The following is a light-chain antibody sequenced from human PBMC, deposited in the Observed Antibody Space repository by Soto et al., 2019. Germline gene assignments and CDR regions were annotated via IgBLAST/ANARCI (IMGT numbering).Light chain of an antibody. Sequence: QSVLSQPASAPASPGRTVTISCSRSTSNIESNYVYWYQPLPGMAPKLLIYSNSQRPLGVAVGFSGSKSGTSASLAISGLQSEDEADYYCATWDDRIYVFGAGTKVTGL. CDR2: SNS. J-gene: IGLJ1*01. V-gene: IGLV1-47*01. CDR3: ATWDDRIYV. CDR1: TSNIESNY.